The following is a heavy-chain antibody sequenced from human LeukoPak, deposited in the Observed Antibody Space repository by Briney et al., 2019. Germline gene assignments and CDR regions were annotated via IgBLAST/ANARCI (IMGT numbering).Heavy chain of an antibody. V-gene: IGHV1-69*01. CDR2: IIPICGTA. CDR1: GGTFSSYA. Sequence: SVKVSCKASGGTFSSYAISWVRQAPGQGLEWMGGIIPICGTANYAQKFQGRVTITADESTSTAYMELSSLRSEDTAVYYCASLRNYGLPYWYFDLWGRGTLVTVSS. CDR3: ASLRNYGLPYWYFDL. D-gene: IGHD3-16*01. J-gene: IGHJ2*01.